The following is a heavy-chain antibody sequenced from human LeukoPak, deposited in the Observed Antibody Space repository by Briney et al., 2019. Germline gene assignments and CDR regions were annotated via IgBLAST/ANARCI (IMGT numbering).Heavy chain of an antibody. V-gene: IGHV4-59*08. CDR3: ARNQYSSRGGEFDY. D-gene: IGHD6-13*01. Sequence: SETLSLTCTVSGGSISSYYWSWIRQPPGKGLEWIGYIYYSGSTNYNPPLKSRVTISVDTSKNQFSLKLSSVTAADTAVYYCARNQYSSRGGEFDYWGQGTLVTVSS. CDR1: GGSISSYY. J-gene: IGHJ4*02. CDR2: IYYSGST.